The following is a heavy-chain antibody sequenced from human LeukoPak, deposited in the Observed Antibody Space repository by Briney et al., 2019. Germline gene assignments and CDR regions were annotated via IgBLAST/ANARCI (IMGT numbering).Heavy chain of an antibody. CDR2: ISSSSSYI. CDR3: AREPVAASRN. CDR1: GLSFSSYS. V-gene: IGHV3-21*01. D-gene: IGHD6-19*01. J-gene: IGHJ4*02. Sequence: GGSLRLSCVASGLSFSSYSMNWVRQAPGKGLEWVSSISSSSSYIYYAGSVKGRFTISRDNAKNSLYLQMNSLRAEDTAVYYCAREPVAASRNWGQDPWSPSPQ.